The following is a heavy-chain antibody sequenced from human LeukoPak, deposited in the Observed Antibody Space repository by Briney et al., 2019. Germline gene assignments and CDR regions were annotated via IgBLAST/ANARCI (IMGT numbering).Heavy chain of an antibody. Sequence: ETLSLTCAVYGGSFSGYYWSWVRQPPGKGLEWIGEINHSGSTNYNPSLKSRVTISVDTSKNQFSLKLSSVTAADTAVYYCARRRVVVVAATVPSLKRYWYFDLWGRGTLVTVSS. D-gene: IGHD2-15*01. CDR3: ARRRVVVVAATVPSLKRYWYFDL. J-gene: IGHJ2*01. V-gene: IGHV4-34*01. CDR1: GGSFSGYY. CDR2: INHSGST.